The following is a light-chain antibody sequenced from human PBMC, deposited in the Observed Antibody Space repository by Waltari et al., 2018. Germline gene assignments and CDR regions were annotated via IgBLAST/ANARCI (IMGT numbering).Light chain of an antibody. CDR1: QSVTRAS. V-gene: IGKV3-20*01. CDR2: GAS. CDR3: QQYSASPWT. J-gene: IGKJ1*01. Sequence: EIVLTQYQAPFPCPPGKEPPSPCRASQSVTRASLAWYQQKPGQSPRLLIYGASTRAAGIPDRFSGSGFGTDFTLTIDRLEPEDFAVYHCQQYSASPWTFGQGTKV.